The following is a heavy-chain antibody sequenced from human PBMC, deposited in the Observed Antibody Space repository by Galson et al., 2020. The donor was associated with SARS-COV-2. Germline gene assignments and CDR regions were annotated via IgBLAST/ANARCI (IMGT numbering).Heavy chain of an antibody. V-gene: IGHV4-61*02. J-gene: IGHJ4*02. Sequence: SETLSLTCTVSGGSISSGSYYWSWIRQPAGKGLEWIGRIYTSGSTNYNPSLKSRVTISVDTSKNQFSLKLSSVTAADTAVYYCARVPGRSDSAAAYPTPPDYWGQGTLVTVSS. CDR2: IYTSGST. CDR1: GGSISSGSYY. CDR3: ARVPGRSDSAAAYPTPPDY. D-gene: IGHD6-13*01.